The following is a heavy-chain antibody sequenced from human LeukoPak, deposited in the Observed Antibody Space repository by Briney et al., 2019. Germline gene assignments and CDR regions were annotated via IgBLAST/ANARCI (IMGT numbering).Heavy chain of an antibody. CDR3: ARDGIAAAGTFDY. CDR2: IYTSGST. D-gene: IGHD6-13*01. Sequence: PSETLSLTCTVSGGSISSGSYYWSWIRQPAGKGLEWIGRIYTSGSTNYNPSLKSRVTISVDTSKNQFSLKLSSVTAADTAVYYCARDGIAAAGTFDYWGQGTLVTVSS. V-gene: IGHV4-61*02. J-gene: IGHJ4*02. CDR1: GGSISSGSYY.